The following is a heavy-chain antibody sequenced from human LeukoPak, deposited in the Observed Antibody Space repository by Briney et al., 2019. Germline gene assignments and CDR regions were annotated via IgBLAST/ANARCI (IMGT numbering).Heavy chain of an antibody. CDR1: GFSFSSYG. D-gene: IGHD5-18*01. Sequence: GGSLRLSCAASGFSFSSYGMSWVRQAPGKGLEWVSSISSSSSYIYYADSVKGRFTISRDNAKNSLYLQMNSLRAEDTAVYYCARADWDTAMIDYWGQGTLVTVSS. CDR2: ISSSSSYI. J-gene: IGHJ4*02. CDR3: ARADWDTAMIDY. V-gene: IGHV3-21*01.